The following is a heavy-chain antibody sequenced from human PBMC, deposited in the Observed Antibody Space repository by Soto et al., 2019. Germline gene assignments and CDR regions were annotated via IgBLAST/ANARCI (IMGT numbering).Heavy chain of an antibody. CDR3: AREVTMIVVVIRGAFDI. CDR1: GDSVSSNSAA. V-gene: IGHV6-1*01. CDR2: TYYRTKWYN. D-gene: IGHD3-22*01. Sequence: SQTLSLTCAISGDSVSSNSAAWHWIRQSPSRGLEWLGRTYYRTKWYNDYAVSVKSRITINPDTSKNQFSLQLNSVTPEDTAVYYCAREVTMIVVVIRGAFDIWVQGTMVTVSS. J-gene: IGHJ3*02.